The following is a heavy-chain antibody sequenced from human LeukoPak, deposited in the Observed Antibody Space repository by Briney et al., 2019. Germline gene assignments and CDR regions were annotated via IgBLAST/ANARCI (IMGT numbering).Heavy chain of an antibody. V-gene: IGHV3-23*01. CDR1: GFSFSNYV. D-gene: IGHD3-10*01. Sequence: QPGGSLRLSCAASGFSFSNYVMSWVRQAPGKGLEWVSGINNRVATTYYADSAKGRFTISKDNSNSTLSLQLNSLRAEDTAVYYCAKSHDSGGYHLSPLDDWGHGTLVTVSS. CDR2: INNRVATT. CDR3: AKSHDSGGYHLSPLDD. J-gene: IGHJ4*01.